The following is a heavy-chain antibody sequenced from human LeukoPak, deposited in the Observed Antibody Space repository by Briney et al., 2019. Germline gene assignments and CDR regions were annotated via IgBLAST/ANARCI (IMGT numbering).Heavy chain of an antibody. CDR1: GFSFSGHW. CDR2: IKQDGSEK. V-gene: IGHV3-7*01. Sequence: GGSLRLSCTASGFSFSGHWMHWARQLPGKGLEWVANIKQDGSEKYYVDSVKGRFTISRDNAKNSLYLQMNSLRAEDTAVYYCARDVGGYYYYYGMDVWGQGTTVTVSS. J-gene: IGHJ6*02. D-gene: IGHD4-23*01. CDR3: ARDVGGYYYYYGMDV.